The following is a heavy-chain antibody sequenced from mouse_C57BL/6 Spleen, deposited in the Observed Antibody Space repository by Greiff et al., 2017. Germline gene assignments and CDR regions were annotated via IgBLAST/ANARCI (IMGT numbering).Heavy chain of an antibody. V-gene: IGHV1-43*01. CDR2: INPSTGGT. Sequence: EVQLQQSGPGLVKPGASVKISCKASGYSFTGYYMHWVKQSSEKSLEWIGEINPSTGGTGYNQKFKGKATLSVDKSSSTAYMQLKSLTSEDSAVYYCARRVLRWYFDVWGTGTTVTVSS. J-gene: IGHJ1*03. D-gene: IGHD1-1*01. CDR1: GYSFTGYY. CDR3: ARRVLRWYFDV.